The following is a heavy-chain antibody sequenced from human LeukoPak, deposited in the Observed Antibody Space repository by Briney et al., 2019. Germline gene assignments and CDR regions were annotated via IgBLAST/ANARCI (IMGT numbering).Heavy chain of an antibody. CDR2: IIPIFGTA. CDR1: GGTFSSYA. V-gene: IGHV1-69*06. CDR3: ARHRRWEDAFDI. D-gene: IGHD1-26*01. J-gene: IGHJ3*02. Sequence: GASVKVSCKASGGTFSSYAISWVRQAPGQGLEWMGGIIPIFGTANYAQKFRGRVTITADKSTSTAYMELSSLRSEDTAVYYCARHRRWEDAFDIWGQGTMVTVSS.